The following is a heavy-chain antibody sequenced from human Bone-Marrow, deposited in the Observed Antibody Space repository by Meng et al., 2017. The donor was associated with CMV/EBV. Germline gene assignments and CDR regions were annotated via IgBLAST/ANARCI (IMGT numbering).Heavy chain of an antibody. J-gene: IGHJ6*02. Sequence: GESLKISCAASGFTFSSYSMNWVRQAPGKGLEWVSSISSSSYIYYADSVKGRFTISRDNAKNSLYLQMNSLRAEDTAVYYCARDRQHCSSTSCYWPYYYGMDVWGQGTTVTVSS. CDR2: ISSSSYI. D-gene: IGHD2-2*01. V-gene: IGHV3-21*01. CDR1: GFTFSSYS. CDR3: ARDRQHCSSTSCYWPYYYGMDV.